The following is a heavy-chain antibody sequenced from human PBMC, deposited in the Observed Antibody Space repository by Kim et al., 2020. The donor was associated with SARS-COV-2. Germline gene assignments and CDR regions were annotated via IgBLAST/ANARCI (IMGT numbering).Heavy chain of an antibody. Sequence: GGSLRLSCAASGFTFSDYYMTWIRQAPGKGLAWVSYISSSGNTIYYADSVKGRFTISRDNAKNSLYLQMNSLRAEDTAVYYCARVHTGSSGYFDYWGQGTLVTVSS. CDR3: ARVHTGSSGYFDY. CDR2: ISSSGNTI. V-gene: IGHV3-11*04. CDR1: GFTFSDYY. J-gene: IGHJ4*02. D-gene: IGHD3-22*01.